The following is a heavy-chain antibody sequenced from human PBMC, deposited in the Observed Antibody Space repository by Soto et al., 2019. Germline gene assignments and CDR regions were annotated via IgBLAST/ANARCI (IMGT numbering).Heavy chain of an antibody. V-gene: IGHV3-48*01. CDR1: GFIFNGYS. D-gene: IGHD4-17*01. CDR3: ARGSYGDYVGVYD. J-gene: IGHJ4*02. Sequence: PGGSLRLSCAASGFIFNGYSMNWIRQAPGKGQEWISYISSGSHTIYYADSVEGRFAVSRDNAKNSLYLQMNSLRGEDTAVYYCARGSYGDYVGVYDWGQGTLVTVSS. CDR2: ISSGSHTI.